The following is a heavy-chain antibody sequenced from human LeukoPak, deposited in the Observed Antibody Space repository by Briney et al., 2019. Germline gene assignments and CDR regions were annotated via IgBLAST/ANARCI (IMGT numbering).Heavy chain of an antibody. J-gene: IGHJ4*02. CDR2: ISGSGKSNSP. CDR3: ARDRNYPRDQFDY. V-gene: IGHV3-23*01. Sequence: GGSLRLSCAASGFTFNSYWMSWVRQAPGKGLEWVSAISGSGKSNSPWYADSVRGRFTISRDNSKNTVYLQMQNLRAEDTAVYFCARDRNYPRDQFDYWGQGTLVTVSS. CDR1: GFTFNSYW. D-gene: IGHD4-11*01.